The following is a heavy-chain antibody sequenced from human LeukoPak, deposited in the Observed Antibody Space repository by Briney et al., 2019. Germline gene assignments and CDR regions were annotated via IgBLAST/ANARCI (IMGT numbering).Heavy chain of an antibody. D-gene: IGHD3-10*01. V-gene: IGHV3-23*01. J-gene: IGHJ3*02. CDR2: ISGSGRDT. CDR1: GFTFSIYA. CDR3: AARWGASFGNGAFDI. Sequence: PGGSLRLSCAASGFTFSIYAMSWVRQAPGKGLEWVSAISGSGRDTYYTDSVKGRFTISRDNAKNSLYLQMNSLRAEDTALYYCAARWGASFGNGAFDIWGQGTMVTVSS.